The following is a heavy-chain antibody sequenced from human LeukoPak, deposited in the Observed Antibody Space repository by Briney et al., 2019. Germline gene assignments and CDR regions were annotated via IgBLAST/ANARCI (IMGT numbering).Heavy chain of an antibody. V-gene: IGHV4-59*01. CDR2: IYYSGST. CDR3: ARIYEYCMDV. CDR1: GGSISSYY. J-gene: IGHJ6*02. Sequence: SETLSLTCTVSGGSISSYYWSRIRQPPGKGLEWIGYIYYSGSTNYNPSLKSRVTISVDTSKNQFSLKLSSVTAADTAAYYCARIYEYCMDVWGQPTTVTVSS. D-gene: IGHD5-12*01.